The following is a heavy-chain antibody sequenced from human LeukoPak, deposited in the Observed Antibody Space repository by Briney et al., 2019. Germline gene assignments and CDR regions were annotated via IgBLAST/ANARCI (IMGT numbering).Heavy chain of an antibody. CDR1: GFTFSSYW. V-gene: IGHV3-7*01. Sequence: GGSLRLSCAASGFTFSSYWMSWVRQAPGKGLEWVANINQDGSQKYYVDSVKGRFTISRDNAENSLYLQMNTLRAEDTAVYYCARDPRVATYWGQGTLVTVSS. D-gene: IGHD5-12*01. CDR2: INQDGSQK. CDR3: ARDPRVATY. J-gene: IGHJ4*02.